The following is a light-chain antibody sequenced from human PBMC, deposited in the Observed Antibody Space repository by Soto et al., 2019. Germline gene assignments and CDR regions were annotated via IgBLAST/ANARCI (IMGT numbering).Light chain of an antibody. J-gene: IGKJ1*01. CDR3: QQYGSSPQT. CDR2: GAS. V-gene: IGKV3-20*01. CDR1: QSVSSN. Sequence: EIVFTQSPCTLSLSPGERATLSCRASQSVSSNLAWYQQKPGQAPRLLIYGASSRATGIPDRFSGSGSGTDFTLTISRLEPEDFAVYYCQQYGSSPQTFGQGTKVDIK.